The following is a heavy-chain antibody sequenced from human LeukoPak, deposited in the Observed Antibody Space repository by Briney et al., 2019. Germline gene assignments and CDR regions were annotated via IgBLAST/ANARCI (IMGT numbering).Heavy chain of an antibody. CDR1: GFTFSSYG. CDR2: IRYDGSNK. J-gene: IGHJ4*02. CDR3: AKLSSSWYPDFDY. V-gene: IGHV3-30*02. Sequence: GGSLRLSCAASGFTFSSYGKHWVRQAPGKGLEWVAFIRYDGSNKYYADSVKGRFTISRDNSKNTLYLQMNSLRAEDTAVYYCAKLSSSWYPDFDYWGQGTLVTVSS. D-gene: IGHD6-13*01.